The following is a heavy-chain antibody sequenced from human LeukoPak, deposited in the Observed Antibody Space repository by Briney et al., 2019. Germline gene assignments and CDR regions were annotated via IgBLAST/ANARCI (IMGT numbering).Heavy chain of an antibody. D-gene: IGHD2-15*01. CDR1: GFTFSNFA. Sequence: PGGSLRLSCAASGFTFSNFALSWVRQAPGKGLEWVSAVSCRGNNTFYSDSVQGRFTISRDNFKGTLYLQMNNLRVEDTAVYYCAKDRSEACSGGSCYGFDYWGQGTLVTVSS. J-gene: IGHJ4*02. CDR3: AKDRSEACSGGSCYGFDY. V-gene: IGHV3-23*01. CDR2: VSCRGNNT.